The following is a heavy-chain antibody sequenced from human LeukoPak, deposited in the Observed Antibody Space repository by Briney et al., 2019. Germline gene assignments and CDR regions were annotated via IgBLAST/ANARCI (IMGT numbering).Heavy chain of an antibody. CDR3: ASYPGYSSGWYDAFDI. V-gene: IGHV4-59*01. D-gene: IGHD6-19*01. Sequence: KPSETLSLTCTVPGGSISRYYWRWVRQPPGKGPGWVGYIYYSGSTNYNPSLKSRVTISVDTSKNQFSLKLSSVTAADTAVYYCASYPGYSSGWYDAFDIWGQGTMVTVSS. J-gene: IGHJ3*02. CDR2: IYYSGST. CDR1: GGSISRYY.